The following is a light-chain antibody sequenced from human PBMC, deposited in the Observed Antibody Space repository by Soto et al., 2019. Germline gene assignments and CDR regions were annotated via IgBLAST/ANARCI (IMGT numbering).Light chain of an antibody. V-gene: IGKV1-17*03. Sequence: DTQMTQSPSAMSASVGDRVTITCRASQGISNYLVLLQQKPGKVPKRLIYGASSLQSGVPSRFSGSGSGTEFTLTINSLQPEDFATYYCLQHNTYPLTIGGGTKVDIK. J-gene: IGKJ4*01. CDR2: GAS. CDR3: LQHNTYPLT. CDR1: QGISNY.